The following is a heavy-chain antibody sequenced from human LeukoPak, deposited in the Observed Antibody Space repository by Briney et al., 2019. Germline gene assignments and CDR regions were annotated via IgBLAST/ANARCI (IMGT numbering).Heavy chain of an antibody. CDR1: GGSISSSSYY. J-gene: IGHJ4*02. CDR2: IYYSGST. Sequence: PSETLSLTCTVSGGSISSSSYYWGWIRQPPGKGLEWIGSIYYSGSTYYNPSLKSRVTISVYTSKNQFSLKLSSVTAADTAVYYCASGDIVVVPAAMDYWGQGTLVTVSS. V-gene: IGHV4-39*01. D-gene: IGHD2-2*01. CDR3: ASGDIVVVPAAMDY.